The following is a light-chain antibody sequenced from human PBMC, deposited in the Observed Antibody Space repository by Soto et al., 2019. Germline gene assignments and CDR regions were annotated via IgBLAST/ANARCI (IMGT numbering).Light chain of an antibody. CDR1: SSDVGSYKF. V-gene: IGLV2-23*02. CDR2: EVS. J-gene: IGLJ3*02. CDR3: CSYAGRSTRV. Sequence: QSALTQPASVSGSPGQSITISCTGTSSDVGSYKFVSWYQQYPGKAPELLIYEVSERPSGVSNRFSGSKSGNTASLTISGLQAEDEADYYCCSYAGRSTRVFGGGTKVTVL.